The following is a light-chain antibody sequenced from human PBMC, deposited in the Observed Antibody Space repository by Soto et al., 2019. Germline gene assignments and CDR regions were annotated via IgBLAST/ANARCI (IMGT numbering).Light chain of an antibody. Sequence: DIQLTQSPSFLSASVGDRVTITCRASQGISSYLAWYQQKPGKDPKLLIYAASTLQSGVPSRLSGSGSGTEFTLTISSLHPEDFATYYCLQDYIYPWTFGQGTKVDIK. V-gene: IGKV1-9*01. J-gene: IGKJ1*01. CDR3: LQDYIYPWT. CDR2: AAS. CDR1: QGISSY.